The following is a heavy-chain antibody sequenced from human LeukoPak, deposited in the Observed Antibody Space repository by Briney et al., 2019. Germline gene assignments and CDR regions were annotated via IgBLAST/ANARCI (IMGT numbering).Heavy chain of an antibody. CDR2: IIPILGIA. CDR1: GGTFSSYA. J-gene: IGHJ5*02. V-gene: IGHV1-69*04. CDR3: ACSNYASNWFDP. Sequence: SVKVSCKASGGTFSSYAISWVRQARGQGLEWMGRIIPILGIANYAQKFQGRVTITADKSTSTAYMELSSLRSEDTAVYYCACSNYASNWFDPWGQGTLVTVSS. D-gene: IGHD4-11*01.